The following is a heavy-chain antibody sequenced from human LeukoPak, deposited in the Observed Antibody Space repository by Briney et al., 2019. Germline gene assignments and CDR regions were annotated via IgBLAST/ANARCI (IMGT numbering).Heavy chain of an antibody. CDR3: ARTTPPYGGNSGEAFDI. J-gene: IGHJ3*02. D-gene: IGHD4-23*01. Sequence: PSETLSLTCAVSGGSISSSNWWSWVRQPPGKGLEWIGEIYHSGSTNYNPSLKSRVTMLVDKSKNQFSLRLSSVTAADTAVYYCARTTPPYGGNSGEAFDIWGQGTRVTVSS. CDR1: GGSISSSNW. V-gene: IGHV4-4*02. CDR2: IYHSGST.